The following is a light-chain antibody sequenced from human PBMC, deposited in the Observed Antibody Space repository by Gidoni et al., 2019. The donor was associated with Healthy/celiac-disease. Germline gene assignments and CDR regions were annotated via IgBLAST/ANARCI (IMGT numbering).Light chain of an antibody. CDR2: AAS. Sequence: DIQMTQPPSSLSASVGDRVTITCRASQSISSYLNWYQQKPGKAPKLLIYAASSLQSGVPSRFSGSGSGTAFTLTISSLQPGDFATYYCQQSYSTPRTFGQGTKVEIK. CDR3: QQSYSTPRT. CDR1: QSISSY. J-gene: IGKJ1*01. V-gene: IGKV1-39*01.